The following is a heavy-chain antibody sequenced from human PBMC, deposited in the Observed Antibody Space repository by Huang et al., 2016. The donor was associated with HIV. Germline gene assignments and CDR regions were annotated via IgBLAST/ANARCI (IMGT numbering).Heavy chain of an antibody. CDR3: ATGFDVFFDF. V-gene: IGHV1-24*01. J-gene: IGHJ4*02. CDR1: EYTLTELS. Sequence: QVQLVQSRAEVKKPGASVKVSCKVSEYTLTELSIHGVRQPPGKGLEWMGSLEPEIGETIYAHKFQGRVTMTEDTSTETAFMELSGLRPEDTAVYYCATGFDVFFDFWGQGTLVTVSS. D-gene: IGHD3-9*01. CDR2: LEPEIGET.